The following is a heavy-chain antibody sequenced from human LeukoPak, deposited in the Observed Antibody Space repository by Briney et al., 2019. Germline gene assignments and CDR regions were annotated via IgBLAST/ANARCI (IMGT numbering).Heavy chain of an antibody. CDR3: ARVSSGSYYGGFDC. Sequence: ASVKVSCKASGYIFTGNYIYWVRQAPGQGLEWMGWINPRSGDTKYAENFQGRVTMTRDTSISTAYMELSSLRSEDTAVYYCARVSSGSYYGGFDCWGQGTLVTVSS. D-gene: IGHD3-10*02. CDR2: INPRSGDT. V-gene: IGHV1-2*02. CDR1: GYIFTGNY. J-gene: IGHJ4*02.